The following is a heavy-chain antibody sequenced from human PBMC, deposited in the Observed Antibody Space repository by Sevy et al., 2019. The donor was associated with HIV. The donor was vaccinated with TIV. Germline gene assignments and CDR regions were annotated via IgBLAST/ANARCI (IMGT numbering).Heavy chain of an antibody. D-gene: IGHD6-13*01. CDR3: ARDREEEQLDY. Sequence: GGSLRLSCVASGFTFSNYGMHWVRQAPGKGLEWVAVIWFDGGNKYYADSVKGRFTISRDNSNNTVYLQMNSLRAEDTAVYYCARDREEEQLDYWGQGTLVTVSS. V-gene: IGHV3-33*01. CDR2: IWFDGGNK. CDR1: GFTFSNYG. J-gene: IGHJ4*02.